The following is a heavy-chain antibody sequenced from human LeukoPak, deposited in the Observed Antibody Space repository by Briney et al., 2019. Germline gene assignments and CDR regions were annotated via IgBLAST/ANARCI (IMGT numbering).Heavy chain of an antibody. D-gene: IGHD3-3*01. CDR3: ARLDFWSGYSYYYGMDV. CDR2: INPNSGGT. V-gene: IGHV1-2*02. J-gene: IGHJ6*02. CDR1: GYTFTGYY. Sequence: GASVKVSCKASGYTFTGYYMHWVRQAPGQGLEWMGWINPNSGGTNYAQKFQGRVTMTRDTSISTAYMELSRLRSDDTAVYYCARLDFWSGYSYYYGMDVWGQGTTVTVSS.